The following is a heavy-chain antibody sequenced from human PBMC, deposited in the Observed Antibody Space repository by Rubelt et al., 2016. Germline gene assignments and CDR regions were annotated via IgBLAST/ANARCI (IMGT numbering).Heavy chain of an antibody. CDR2: INHSGST. J-gene: IGHJ4*02. D-gene: IGHD6-13*01. CDR3: ASSPAAAGTGY. Sequence: QVQLQQWGAGLLKPSETLSLTCAVYGGSFSGYYWSWIRQPPGKGLEWIGEINHSGSTNYNPSLKSRGTISVDTSKNQFSLKLSSVTAADTAVYYCASSPAAAGTGYWGQGTLVTVSS. CDR1: GGSFSGYY. V-gene: IGHV4-34*01.